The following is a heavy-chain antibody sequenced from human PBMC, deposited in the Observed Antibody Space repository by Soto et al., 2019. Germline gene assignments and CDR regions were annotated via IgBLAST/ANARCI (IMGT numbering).Heavy chain of an antibody. Sequence: PGESLKISCKGSGYSFTSYWIGWVRQMPGKGLEWMGIIYPGDSDTRYSPSFQGQVTISADKSISTAYLQWSSLKASDTAMYYCARHPNAYRGMYYYYGMDVWGQGTTVTVSS. V-gene: IGHV5-51*01. CDR3: ARHPNAYRGMYYYYGMDV. CDR1: GYSFTSYW. D-gene: IGHD4-4*01. J-gene: IGHJ6*02. CDR2: IYPGDSDT.